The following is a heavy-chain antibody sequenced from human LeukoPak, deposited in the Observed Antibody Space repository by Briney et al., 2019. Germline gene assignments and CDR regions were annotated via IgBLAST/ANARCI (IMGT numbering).Heavy chain of an antibody. CDR3: AREYCSGGSCYSPRFVY. D-gene: IGHD2-15*01. Sequence: SETLSLTCTVSGGSISSYYWSWIRQPAGKGLERMGRIYTSGSTNYNPPLKSRVTMSVDTSKNQFSLKLSSVTAADTAVYYCAREYCSGGSCYSPRFVYRGQGTLVTVSS. CDR2: IYTSGST. V-gene: IGHV4-4*07. CDR1: GGSISSYY. J-gene: IGHJ4*02.